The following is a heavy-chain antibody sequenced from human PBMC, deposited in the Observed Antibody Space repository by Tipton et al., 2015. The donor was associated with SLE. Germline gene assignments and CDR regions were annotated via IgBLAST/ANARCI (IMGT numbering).Heavy chain of an antibody. J-gene: IGHJ3*02. D-gene: IGHD2-8*01. Sequence: RSLRLSCAASGFNFRTYGMHWVRQAPGKGLEWVSFIRFDGNIKQYAESVKGRFTISRDNSKNTLSLQMNSVRVEDTAVYYCARVGVYIGNPRDGALDIWGQGTMVTVSA. V-gene: IGHV3-33*01. CDR1: GFNFRTYG. CDR2: IRFDGNIK. CDR3: ARVGVYIGNPRDGALDI.